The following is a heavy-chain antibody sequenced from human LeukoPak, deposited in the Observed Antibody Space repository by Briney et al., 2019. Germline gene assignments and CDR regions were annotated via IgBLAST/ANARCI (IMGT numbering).Heavy chain of an antibody. V-gene: IGHV4-38-2*01. CDR2: IYHSGST. Sequence: SDTLSLTCAVSGYSISSGYYWGWIRQPRGKGLEWIGSIYHSGSTYYNPSLKSRVTISVDTSKNQFSLKLSSVTAADTAVYYCASGKYYYDSSGSDYWGQGTLVTVSS. D-gene: IGHD3-22*01. J-gene: IGHJ4*02. CDR1: GYSISSGYY. CDR3: ASGKYYYDSSGSDY.